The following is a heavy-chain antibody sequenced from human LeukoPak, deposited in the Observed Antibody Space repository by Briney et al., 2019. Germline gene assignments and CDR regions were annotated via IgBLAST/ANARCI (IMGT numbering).Heavy chain of an antibody. CDR1: GYTLTELS. D-gene: IGHD2-2*01. Sequence: GASVKVSCKVSGYTLTELSMHWVRQAPGKGLEWMGGFDPEDGETIYAQKFQGRVTMTEDTSTDTAYMELSSLRSEDTAVYCCATWILGYCSSTSCYLCYWGQGTLVTVSS. V-gene: IGHV1-24*01. CDR2: FDPEDGET. J-gene: IGHJ4*02. CDR3: ATWILGYCSSTSCYLCY.